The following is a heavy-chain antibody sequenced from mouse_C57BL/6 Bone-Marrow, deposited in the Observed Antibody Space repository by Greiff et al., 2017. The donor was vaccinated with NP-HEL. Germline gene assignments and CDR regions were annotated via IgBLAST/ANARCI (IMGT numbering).Heavy chain of an antibody. CDR1: GFSLSTSGMG. CDR3: ARRSGSIQYYYAMDY. V-gene: IGHV8-12*01. J-gene: IGHJ4*01. Sequence: QVTLKVCGPGILQSSQTLSLTCSFSGFSLSTSGMGVSWIRQPSGKGLEWLAHIYWDDDKRYKPSLKSRLTLSKDTSRNQVFLKITSVDTADTATYYCARRSGSIQYYYAMDYWGQGTSVTVSS. CDR2: IYWDDDK. D-gene: IGHD1-1*01.